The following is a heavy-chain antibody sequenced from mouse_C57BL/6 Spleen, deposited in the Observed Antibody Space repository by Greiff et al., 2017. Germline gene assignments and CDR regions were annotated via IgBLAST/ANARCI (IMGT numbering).Heavy chain of an antibody. CDR1: GYTFTSYG. J-gene: IGHJ3*01. CDR3: ASYDNRAVEVSWFDD. D-gene: IGHD2-3*01. Sequence: QVHLKQSGAELARPGASVKLSCKASGYTFTSYGISWVKQRTGQGLEWIGEIYPRSGNTYYNAQFKGKATLTADKSSNTAYLGLRRLTSEDSAVXCCASYDNRAVEVSWFDDWGQGTTVTVSA. V-gene: IGHV1-81*01. CDR2: IYPRSGNT.